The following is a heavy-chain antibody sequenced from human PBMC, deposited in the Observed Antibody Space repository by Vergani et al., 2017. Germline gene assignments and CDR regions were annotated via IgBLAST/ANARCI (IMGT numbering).Heavy chain of an antibody. Sequence: QVQLQESGPGLVKPSETLSLTCTVSGGSISSYYWSWIRQPPGKGLEWIGYIYYSGSTNYNPSLKSRVTISGDTSKNQFSLKLSSVTAADTAVYYCASSSFRGIAVAGSFDYWGQGTLVTVSS. CDR2: IYYSGST. J-gene: IGHJ4*02. V-gene: IGHV4-59*01. D-gene: IGHD6-19*01. CDR3: ASSSFRGIAVAGSFDY. CDR1: GGSISSYY.